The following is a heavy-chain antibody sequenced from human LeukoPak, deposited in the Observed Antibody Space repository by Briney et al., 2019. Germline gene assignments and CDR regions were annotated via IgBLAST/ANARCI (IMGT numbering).Heavy chain of an antibody. D-gene: IGHD3-22*01. CDR2: ISGSGGST. Sequence: GGSLRLSCAASGFTFSGYAMSWVRQAPGKGLEWVSAISGSGGSTYYADSVKGRFTISRDNSKNTLYLQMNSLRAEDTAVYYCAKVTYYYDSSGYYYMGYFDYWGQGTLVTVSS. J-gene: IGHJ4*02. CDR3: AKVTYYYDSSGYYYMGYFDY. CDR1: GFTFSGYA. V-gene: IGHV3-23*01.